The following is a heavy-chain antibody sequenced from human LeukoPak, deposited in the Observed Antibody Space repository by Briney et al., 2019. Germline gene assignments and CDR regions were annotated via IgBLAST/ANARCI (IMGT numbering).Heavy chain of an antibody. CDR1: GFTFDDYA. Sequence: GGSLRLSCAASGFTFDDYAMHWVRQAPGKGLEWVSGISWNSGSIGYADSVKGRFTISRDNAKNSLYLQMNSLRAEDTALYYCAKDSSDYGDYHLDYWGQGTLVTVSS. D-gene: IGHD4-17*01. CDR3: AKDSSDYGDYHLDY. J-gene: IGHJ4*02. V-gene: IGHV3-9*01. CDR2: ISWNSGSI.